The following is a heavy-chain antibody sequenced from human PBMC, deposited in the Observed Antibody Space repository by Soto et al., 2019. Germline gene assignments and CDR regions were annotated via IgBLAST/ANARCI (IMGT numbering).Heavy chain of an antibody. D-gene: IGHD2-2*01. J-gene: IGHJ4*02. CDR3: ARKWDCSPTTCYRPFDH. Sequence: NPSETLSLTCTVSGGSVSSDTFYWDWIRQTPGKGLEWIGSIYHGGTTYYNPSLKSRVTMSLDAANNQFALTLTSATAADTAIYYCARKWDCSPTTCYRPFDHWGQGTLVTSPQ. CDR1: GGSVSSDTFY. V-gene: IGHV4-39*01. CDR2: IYHGGTT.